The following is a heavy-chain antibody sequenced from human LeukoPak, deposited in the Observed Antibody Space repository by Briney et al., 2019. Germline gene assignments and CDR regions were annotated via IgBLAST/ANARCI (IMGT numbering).Heavy chain of an antibody. Sequence: GGSLRLSCAVSGFTFSTYWMQWVRQAPGKELVWVSRIQSDGINTIYADFVKGRFTISRDNAKNTLYLQMNSLRAEDTAVYYCARGGRDHAYDIWGQGTMVTVSS. J-gene: IGHJ3*02. CDR1: GFTFSTYW. CDR3: ARGGRDHAYDI. CDR2: IQSDGINT. V-gene: IGHV3-74*01. D-gene: IGHD2-21*02.